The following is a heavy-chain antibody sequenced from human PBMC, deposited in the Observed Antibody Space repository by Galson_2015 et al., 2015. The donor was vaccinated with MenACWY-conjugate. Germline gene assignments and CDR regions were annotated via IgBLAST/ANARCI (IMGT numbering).Heavy chain of an antibody. Sequence: SLRLSCAASGFTFSNYWMSWVRQAPGKGLEWVANIKQDGREKNYVDSVKGRFAISRDNADNSVYLQMDSLRVEDTAVYYCARDTRGHFDYWGQGTLVPFSS. CDR3: ARDTRGHFDY. J-gene: IGHJ4*02. CDR1: GFTFSNYW. V-gene: IGHV3-7*03. CDR2: IKQDGREK.